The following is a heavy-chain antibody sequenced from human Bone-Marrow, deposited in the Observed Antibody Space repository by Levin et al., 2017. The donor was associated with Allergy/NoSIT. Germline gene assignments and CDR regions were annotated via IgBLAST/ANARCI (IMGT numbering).Heavy chain of an antibody. Sequence: LSLTCAASGFTFRSYGMHWVRQAPGKGLEWVAVISYDGSNKYYADSVKGRFTISRDNSKNTLYLQMNSLRAEDTAVYYCAKEGPLTSNQPLLSYFDYWGQGTLVTVSS. CDR1: GFTFRSYG. V-gene: IGHV3-30*18. CDR2: ISYDGSNK. CDR3: AKEGPLTSNQPLLSYFDY. J-gene: IGHJ4*02. D-gene: IGHD2-21*02.